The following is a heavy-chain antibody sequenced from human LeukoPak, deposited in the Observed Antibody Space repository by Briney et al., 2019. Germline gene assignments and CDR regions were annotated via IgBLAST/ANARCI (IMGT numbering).Heavy chain of an antibody. V-gene: IGHV4-31*03. Sequence: KTSQTLSLTCTVSGGSISSGGYYWSRIRQHPGKGLEWIGYIYNPSLKSRVTISVDTSKNQFSLKLSSVTAADTAVYYCARVVGIAVAEVLRFDPWGQGTLVTVSS. CDR1: GGSISSGGYY. D-gene: IGHD6-19*01. J-gene: IGHJ5*02. CDR3: ARVVGIAVAEVLRFDP.